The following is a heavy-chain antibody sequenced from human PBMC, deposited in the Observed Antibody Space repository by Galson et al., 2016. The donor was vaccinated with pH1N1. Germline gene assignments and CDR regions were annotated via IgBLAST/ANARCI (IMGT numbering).Heavy chain of an antibody. V-gene: IGHV3-72*01. Sequence: SLRLSCAASGFTFSAHYMEWFRQAPGKGLEWVGRIRHKDYGYTTAYAASVRGRFTIARDENSLYLQMNSLKVEDTAVCFCARIQPAVLSAHDFWGQGTLVSVSS. CDR1: GFTFSAHY. CDR2: IRHKDYGYTT. J-gene: IGHJ4*02. CDR3: ARIQPAVLSAHDF. D-gene: IGHD2-15*01.